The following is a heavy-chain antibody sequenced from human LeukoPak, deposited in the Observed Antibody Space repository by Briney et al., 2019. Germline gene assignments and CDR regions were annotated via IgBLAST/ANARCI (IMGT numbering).Heavy chain of an antibody. CDR3: AKRLLGATDY. CDR1: GFTFSSYA. Sequence: PGGSLRLSCAASGFTFSSYAMSWVRRAPGKGLEWVSSISGSGVSTYYADSVKGRFTISRDNSKNTLYLQMNSLRAEDTAVYYCAKRLLGATDYWGQGTLVTVSS. J-gene: IGHJ4*02. CDR2: ISGSGVST. D-gene: IGHD1-26*01. V-gene: IGHV3-23*01.